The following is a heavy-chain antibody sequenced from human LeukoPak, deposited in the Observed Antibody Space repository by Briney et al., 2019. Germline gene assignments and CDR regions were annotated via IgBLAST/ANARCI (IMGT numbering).Heavy chain of an antibody. V-gene: IGHV5-51*01. D-gene: IGHD6-19*01. CDR2: IYPGDSDT. CDR3: ARRPRSSGWPIDY. CDR1: GYSFTSYW. Sequence: HGESLKISCKGSGYSFTSYWIGWVRQMPGKGLEWMGIIYPGDSDTRYSPSFQGQVTISADKSISTAYLQWSSLKASDTAMYYCARRPRSSGWPIDYWGQGTLVTVSS. J-gene: IGHJ4*02.